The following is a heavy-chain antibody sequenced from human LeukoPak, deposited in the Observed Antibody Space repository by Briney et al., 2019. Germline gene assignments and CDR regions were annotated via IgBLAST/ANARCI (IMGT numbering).Heavy chain of an antibody. CDR1: GFTFSSYE. V-gene: IGHV3-48*03. Sequence: PGGSLRLSCAASGFTFSSYEMNWVRQAPGKGLEWVSYISSSGSAIYYADSVKGQFTISRDNAKNSLYLQMSSLRAEDTAVYYCAIPLTPYYDFWSGYPDYWGQGTLVTVSS. J-gene: IGHJ4*02. CDR2: ISSSGSAI. CDR3: AIPLTPYYDFWSGYPDY. D-gene: IGHD3-3*01.